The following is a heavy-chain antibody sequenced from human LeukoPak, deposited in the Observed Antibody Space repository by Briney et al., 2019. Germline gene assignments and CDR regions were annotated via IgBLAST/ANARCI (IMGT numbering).Heavy chain of an antibody. CDR3: ALGRATLSSPFDY. D-gene: IGHD2/OR15-2a*01. J-gene: IGHJ4*02. CDR2: INHSGST. V-gene: IGHV4-34*01. CDR1: GGSFSGYY. Sequence: SETLSLTCAVYGGSFSGYYWSWIRQPPGKGLEWIGEINHSGSTNYNPSLKSRVTISVDTSKNQFSLKLGSVTAADTAVYYCALGRATLSSPFDYWGQGTLVTVSS.